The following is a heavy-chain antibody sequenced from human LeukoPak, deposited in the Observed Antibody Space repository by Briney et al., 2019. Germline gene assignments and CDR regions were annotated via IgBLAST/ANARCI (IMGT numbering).Heavy chain of an antibody. CDR2: IYYSGST. CDR3: ARRMDYYGSGSYLNWFDP. Sequence: SETLSLTCTASGGSISSGTYYWGWIRQPPGKGLEWIGSIYYSGSTYYNPSLKSRVTISVDTSKNQFSLKLSSVTAADTAVYYCARRMDYYGSGSYLNWFDPWGQGTLVTVSS. CDR1: GGSISSGTYY. V-gene: IGHV4-39*01. J-gene: IGHJ5*02. D-gene: IGHD3-10*01.